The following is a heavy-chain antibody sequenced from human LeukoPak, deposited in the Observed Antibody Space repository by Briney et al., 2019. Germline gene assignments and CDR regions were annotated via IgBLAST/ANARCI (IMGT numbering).Heavy chain of an antibody. Sequence: GGSLRLSCAASGFTFSSYAMSWVRQAPGKGLEWVAVISYDGSNKYYADSVKGRFTISRDNSKNTLYLQMNSLRAEDTAVYYCARATVVTPLWFDPWGQGTLVTVSS. D-gene: IGHD4-23*01. J-gene: IGHJ5*02. CDR1: GFTFSSYA. V-gene: IGHV3-30*04. CDR3: ARATVVTPLWFDP. CDR2: ISYDGSNK.